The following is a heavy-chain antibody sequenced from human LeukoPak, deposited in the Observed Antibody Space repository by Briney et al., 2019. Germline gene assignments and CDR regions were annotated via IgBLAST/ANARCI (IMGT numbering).Heavy chain of an antibody. CDR1: GASIASHSW. CDR2: VYHSGST. Sequence: SETLSLTCAVSGASIASHSWWSWVRQPPGKGLEWIGEVYHSGSTYYNPSLKSRVTISVDRSKNQFSLKLSSVTAADTAVYYCARDRLTGQHRGIDYWGQGTLVTVSS. CDR3: ARDRLTGQHRGIDY. D-gene: IGHD3-9*01. J-gene: IGHJ4*02. V-gene: IGHV4-4*02.